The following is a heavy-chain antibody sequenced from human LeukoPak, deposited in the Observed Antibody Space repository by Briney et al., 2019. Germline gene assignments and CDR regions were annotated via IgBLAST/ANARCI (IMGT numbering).Heavy chain of an antibody. CDR2: VSPSHTTR. V-gene: IGHV1-18*01. CDR3: ARELGSYPNWFDP. J-gene: IGHJ5*02. CDR1: GYTFRQYS. D-gene: IGHD1-26*01. Sequence: ASVKLSCKASGYTFRQYSISWVRQAPGKGFEWMGWVSPSHTTRVYAQEFQGRVTMTADTNTNTVSMELRSLRFDDTAVYYCARELGSYPNWFDPWGQGTLVTVSS.